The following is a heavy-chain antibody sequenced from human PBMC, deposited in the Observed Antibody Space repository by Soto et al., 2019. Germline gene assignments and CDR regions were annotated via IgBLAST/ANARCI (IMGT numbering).Heavy chain of an antibody. Sequence: SETLSLACTFSVGSIGTGVYYWSWIRQHPGKGLEWIGYIYYSGITYYNPSLKSRVTISVDTSKKQFSLKLSSVTAADTAVYYCARYPRYYFDYWGQGTLVTVSS. CDR1: VGSIGTGVYY. CDR2: IYYSGIT. J-gene: IGHJ4*02. CDR3: ARYPRYYFDY. V-gene: IGHV4-31*03.